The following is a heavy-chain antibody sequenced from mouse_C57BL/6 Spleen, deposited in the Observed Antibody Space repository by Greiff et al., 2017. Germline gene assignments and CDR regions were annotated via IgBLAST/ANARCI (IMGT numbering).Heavy chain of an antibody. CDR2: INPYNGGT. V-gene: IGHV1-19*01. J-gene: IGHJ4*01. CDR1: GYTFTDYY. D-gene: IGHD3-3*01. CDR3: ARRGLGYAMDY. Sequence: EVQLQQSGPVLVKPGASVKMSCKASGYTFTDYYMNWVKQSHGKSLEWIGVINPYNGGTSYNQKFKGKATLTVDKSSSTAYMELNSLTSEDSAVYYCARRGLGYAMDYWGQGTSVTVSS.